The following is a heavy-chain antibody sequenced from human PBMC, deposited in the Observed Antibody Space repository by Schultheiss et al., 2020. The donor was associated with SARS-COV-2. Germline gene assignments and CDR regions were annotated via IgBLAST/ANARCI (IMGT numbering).Heavy chain of an antibody. CDR2: MSFDGSNT. D-gene: IGHD3-10*01. CDR3: ARDVAWFGRNGMDV. V-gene: IGHV3-30*01. Sequence: GGSLRLSCVISGFTFSRHAMHWVRQAPGKGLEWVAFMSFDGSNTYYSDSVRGRFSVSRDISKSTLYLQMNSLRGEDTAVYYCARDVAWFGRNGMDVWGQGTTVTVSS. J-gene: IGHJ6*02. CDR1: GFTFSRHA.